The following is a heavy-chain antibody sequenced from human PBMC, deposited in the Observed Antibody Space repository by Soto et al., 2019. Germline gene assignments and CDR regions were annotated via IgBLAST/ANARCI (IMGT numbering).Heavy chain of an antibody. CDR2: MSPKTGNT. CDR3: ARGPPAWPFDL. J-gene: IGHJ4*02. D-gene: IGHD6-25*01. V-gene: IGHV1-8*01. CDR1: GYTFTSYD. Sequence: QVQLVQSGAEVKKPGASVKVSCKASGYTFTSYDINWVRQATGQGLEWIGWMSPKTGNTGYAQNFQGRVTMTTNPSISTAYIELSSLTSDDTAIYSCARGPPAWPFDLWGQGTLVPFSS.